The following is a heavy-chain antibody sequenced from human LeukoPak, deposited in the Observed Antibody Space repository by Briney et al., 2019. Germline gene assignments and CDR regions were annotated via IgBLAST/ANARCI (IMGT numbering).Heavy chain of an antibody. V-gene: IGHV4-61*08. Sequence: SETLSLTCVVSGGSINSGDYYWSWIRQPPGKGLEWIGHIYNSGTTNYNPSLKSRVTISVDTSENQFSLKLSSVTAADTAVYYCARRTLYSSGYDYWGKGTLVTVSS. CDR3: ARRTLYSSGYDY. CDR1: GGSINSGDYY. CDR2: IYNSGTT. J-gene: IGHJ4*02. D-gene: IGHD6-19*01.